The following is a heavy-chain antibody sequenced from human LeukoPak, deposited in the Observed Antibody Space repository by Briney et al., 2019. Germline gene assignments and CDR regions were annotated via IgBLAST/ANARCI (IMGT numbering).Heavy chain of an antibody. V-gene: IGHV4-61*02. CDR2: IYTSGST. CDR3: ARLRDGYNGGGVDY. Sequence: SETLSLTYTVSGGSISSGSYHWSWIRQPAGKGPEWTGRIYTSGSTNYNPSLKSRVTISGDTSKNQFSLKLSSVTAADTAVYYCARLRDGYNGGGVDYWGQGTLVIVSS. D-gene: IGHD5-24*01. J-gene: IGHJ4*02. CDR1: GGSISSGSYH.